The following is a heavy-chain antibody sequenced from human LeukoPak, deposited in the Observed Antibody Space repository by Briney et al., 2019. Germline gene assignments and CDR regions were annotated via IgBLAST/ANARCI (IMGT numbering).Heavy chain of an antibody. D-gene: IGHD2-2*02. V-gene: IGHV4-30-4*08. CDR1: GGSISSGDYY. Sequence: SETLSLTCTVSGGSISSGDYYWSWIRQPPGKGLEWIGYIYYSGSTYYNPSLKSRVTISVDTSKNQFSLKLSSVTAADTAVYYCARGPEVVVPAAIRRSYWFDPWGQGTLVTVS. J-gene: IGHJ5*02. CDR2: IYYSGST. CDR3: ARGPEVVVPAAIRRSYWFDP.